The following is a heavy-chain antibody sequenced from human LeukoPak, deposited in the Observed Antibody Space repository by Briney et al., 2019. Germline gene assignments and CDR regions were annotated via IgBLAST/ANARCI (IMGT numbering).Heavy chain of an antibody. J-gene: IGHJ4*02. Sequence: GESLQISCQASGSIFPSYWISWGRQLPGKGVEYIGRIDPSDSHSNYSPSFQGHVTISVDKSITTAYLQWSSLRASDTAIYYCARQGFNWNYRDYWGQGTLVTVSS. D-gene: IGHD1-7*01. CDR2: IDPSDSHS. CDR1: GSIFPSYW. V-gene: IGHV5-10-1*01. CDR3: ARQGFNWNYRDY.